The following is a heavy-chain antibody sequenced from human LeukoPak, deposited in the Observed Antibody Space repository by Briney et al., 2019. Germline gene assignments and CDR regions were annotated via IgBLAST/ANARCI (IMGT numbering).Heavy chain of an antibody. Sequence: GRSLRLSCAASGFTFDDYAMHWVRQAPGKGLEWVSGISWNSGSIGYADSVKGRFTISRDNAKNSLYLQMNSLRAEDTALYYCAKDIGRAVAGVNWFDPWGQGILVTVSS. CDR1: GFTFDDYA. D-gene: IGHD6-19*01. CDR2: ISWNSGSI. V-gene: IGHV3-9*01. CDR3: AKDIGRAVAGVNWFDP. J-gene: IGHJ5*02.